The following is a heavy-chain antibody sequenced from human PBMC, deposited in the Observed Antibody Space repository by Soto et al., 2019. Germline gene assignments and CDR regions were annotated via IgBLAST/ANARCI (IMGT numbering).Heavy chain of an antibody. Sequence: SGPTLVNPTQTLTLTCACSGFSLSTDEVGVAWIRQSPGKALECLAVIYWNDDKRYSPSLKSRLTITKDTSNNQVVLTMTNMDPVDTATYFCAHRRVAVSGRNFDHWGQGILVTVSS. D-gene: IGHD2-2*01. CDR1: GFSLSTDEVG. J-gene: IGHJ4*02. CDR3: AHRRVAVSGRNFDH. CDR2: IYWNDDK. V-gene: IGHV2-5*01.